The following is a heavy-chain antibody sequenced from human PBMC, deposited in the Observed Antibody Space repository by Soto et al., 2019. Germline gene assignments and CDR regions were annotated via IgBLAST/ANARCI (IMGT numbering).Heavy chain of an antibody. CDR3: ARIFYDFWSAKTGGDAFDI. V-gene: IGHV3-33*01. CDR2: IWYDGSNK. Sequence: QVQLVESGGGVVQPGRSLRLSCAASGFTFSSYGMHWVRQAPGKGLEWVAVIWYDGSNKYYADSVKGRFTISRDNSKNTLYLQMNSLRAEDTAVYYCARIFYDFWSAKTGGDAFDIWGQGTMVTVSS. D-gene: IGHD3-3*01. J-gene: IGHJ3*02. CDR1: GFTFSSYG.